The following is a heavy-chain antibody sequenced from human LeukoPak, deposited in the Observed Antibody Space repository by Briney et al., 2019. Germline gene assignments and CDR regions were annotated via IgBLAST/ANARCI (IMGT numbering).Heavy chain of an antibody. J-gene: IGHJ6*02. CDR1: GFTFNNHW. V-gene: IGHV3-7*03. CDR3: ARRITIAAAGWGYGMDV. D-gene: IGHD6-13*01. CDR2: IRHDGSGK. Sequence: PGGSLRLSCAASGFTFNNHWMSWVRPAPGKGLEWVANIRHDGSGKKYVDSVKGRFTISRDNAENLLFLQMNSLRAEDTAVYYCARRITIAAAGWGYGMDVWGQGTTVTVSS.